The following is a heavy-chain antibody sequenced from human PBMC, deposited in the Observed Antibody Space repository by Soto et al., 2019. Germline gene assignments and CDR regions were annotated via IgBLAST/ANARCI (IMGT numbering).Heavy chain of an antibody. CDR1: GFTFDDYA. Sequence: EVQLVESGGGLVQPGRSLRLSCAASGFTFDDYAMHWVRQAPGKGLEWVSGISWNSGSISYADSVKGRFTISRDNAKNSLYLQMNSLRAEDTALYYCAKDIQQLDYYNMDVWGKGTTVTVSS. D-gene: IGHD6-6*01. V-gene: IGHV3-9*01. J-gene: IGHJ6*03. CDR2: ISWNSGSI. CDR3: AKDIQQLDYYNMDV.